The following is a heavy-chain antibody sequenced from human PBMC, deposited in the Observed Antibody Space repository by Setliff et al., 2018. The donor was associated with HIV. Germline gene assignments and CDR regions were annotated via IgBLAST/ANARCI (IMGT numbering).Heavy chain of an antibody. CDR3: ARTAGELDY. Sequence: SETLSLTCAVYGGSFSGYYWSWIRQPPGKGLEWIGEINHSGSTNYNPSLKSRVTISVDTSKNQFSLKLSSVTAADTAVYYGARTAGELDYWGQGTLVTVSS. J-gene: IGHJ4*02. V-gene: IGHV4-34*01. CDR2: INHSGST. D-gene: IGHD3-10*01. CDR1: GGSFSGYY.